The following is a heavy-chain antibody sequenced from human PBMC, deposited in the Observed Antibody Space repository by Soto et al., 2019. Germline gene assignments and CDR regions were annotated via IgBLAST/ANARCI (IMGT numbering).Heavy chain of an antibody. CDR3: ARDSKIDYYGSGSYYNYYGMAV. Sequence: PSETLSLTCAVSGGSISSSNWWSWVRQPPGKGLEWIGEIYHSGSTNYNPSLKSRVTISVDKSKNQFSLKLSSVTAADTAVYYCARDSKIDYYGSGSYYNYYGMAVWGQGTTVTVSS. V-gene: IGHV4-4*02. CDR1: GGSISSSNW. CDR2: IYHSGST. D-gene: IGHD3-10*01. J-gene: IGHJ6*02.